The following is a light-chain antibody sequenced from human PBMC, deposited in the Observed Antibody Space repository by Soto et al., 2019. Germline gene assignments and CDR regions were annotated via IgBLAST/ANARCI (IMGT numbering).Light chain of an antibody. CDR2: GAS. Sequence: EIVLTQSPGTLSLSPGERATLSCSASQSVDTFLVWYQQKPGQAPRLLIFGASSRATGIPDRFRGSGSGTDFTLTISGLEHEDFAVYYCQQYANSPPWTFGQGTKGEIK. CDR1: QSVDTF. V-gene: IGKV3-20*01. CDR3: QQYANSPPWT. J-gene: IGKJ1*01.